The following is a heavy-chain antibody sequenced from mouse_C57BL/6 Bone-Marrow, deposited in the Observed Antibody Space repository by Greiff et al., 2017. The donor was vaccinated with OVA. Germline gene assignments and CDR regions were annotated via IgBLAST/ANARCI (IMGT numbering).Heavy chain of an antibody. Sequence: EVKLVESEGGLVQPGSSMKLSCTASGFTFSDYYMAWVRQVPEKGLEWVANINYDGSSTYYLDSLKSRFIISRDNAKNILYLQMSSLKSEDTATYYCARGARDFDYWGQGTTLTVSS. CDR2: INYDGSST. CDR3: ARGARDFDY. CDR1: GFTFSDYY. V-gene: IGHV5-16*01. J-gene: IGHJ2*01.